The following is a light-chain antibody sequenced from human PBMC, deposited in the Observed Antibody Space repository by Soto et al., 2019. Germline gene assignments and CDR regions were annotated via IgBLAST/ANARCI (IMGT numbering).Light chain of an antibody. V-gene: IGKV3-15*01. CDR2: GAS. J-gene: IGKJ2*01. CDR1: QSGSSN. Sequence: EIVMKQSPATLSVSPGERATLSCRASQSGSSNLAWYQQKPGQAPRLLIYGASTSATGIPARFSGSGSGTEFTLTISSLQSEDFAVYYCQQYNNWPPYTFGQGTKLEIK. CDR3: QQYNNWPPYT.